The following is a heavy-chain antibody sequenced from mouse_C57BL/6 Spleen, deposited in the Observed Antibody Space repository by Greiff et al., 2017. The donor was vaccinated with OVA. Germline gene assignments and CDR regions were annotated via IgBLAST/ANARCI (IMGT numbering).Heavy chain of an antibody. CDR1: GFTFSSYA. J-gene: IGHJ2*01. V-gene: IGHV5-4*01. CDR2: ISDGGSYT. D-gene: IGHD4-1*01. Sequence: DVMLVESGGGLVKPGGSLKLSCAASGFTFSSYAMSWVRQTPEKRLEWVATISDGGSYTYYPDNVKGRFTISRDNAKNNLYLQMSHLKSEDTAMYYCARDWDVHFDYWGQGTTLTVSS. CDR3: ARDWDVHFDY.